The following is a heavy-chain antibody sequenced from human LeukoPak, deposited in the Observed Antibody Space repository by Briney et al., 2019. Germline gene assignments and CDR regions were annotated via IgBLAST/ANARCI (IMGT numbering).Heavy chain of an antibody. CDR1: GYSISSGSYY. CDR3: ASFLGNFGY. V-gene: IGHV4-61*02. Sequence: SETLSLTCTVSGYSISSGSYYWSWIRQPAGKGLEWIGRIYTSGSTNYNPSLKSRVTISVDTSKNQFSLKLSSVTAADTAVYYCASFLGNFGYRGQGTLVTVSS. J-gene: IGHJ4*02. CDR2: IYTSGST. D-gene: IGHD2/OR15-2a*01.